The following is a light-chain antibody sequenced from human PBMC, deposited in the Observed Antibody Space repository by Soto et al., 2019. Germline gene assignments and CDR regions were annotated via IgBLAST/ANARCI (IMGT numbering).Light chain of an antibody. CDR3: QQYGSSPWT. V-gene: IGKV3-20*01. CDR1: QSASSRY. CDR2: GAS. J-gene: IGKJ1*01. Sequence: EIVLTQSPGTLPLSPGERATLSCRAGQSASSRYLAWYQQKPGQAPRLLIYGASSRATGIPDRFSGSGSGTDFTLTISRLEPEDLAVYYCQQYGSSPWTFGQGTKVEIK.